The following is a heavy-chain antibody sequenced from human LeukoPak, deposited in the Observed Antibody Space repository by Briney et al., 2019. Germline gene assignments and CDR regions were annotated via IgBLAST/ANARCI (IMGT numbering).Heavy chain of an antibody. CDR3: ARVGLVVPAAIGMDV. V-gene: IGHV1-69*06. CDR2: IIPIFGTA. Sequence: GASVKVSCKASGGTFSSYAISWVRQAPGQGLEWMGGIIPIFGTANYAQKFQGRVTITADKSTSTAYMELRSLRSDDTAVYYCARVGLVVPAAIGMDVWGKGTTVTVSS. J-gene: IGHJ6*04. D-gene: IGHD2-2*01. CDR1: GGTFSSYA.